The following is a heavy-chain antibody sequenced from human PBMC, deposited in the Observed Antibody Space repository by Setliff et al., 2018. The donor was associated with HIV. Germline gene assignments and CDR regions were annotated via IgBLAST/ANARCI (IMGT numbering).Heavy chain of an antibody. J-gene: IGHJ4*02. CDR2: ISIGSGAAI. D-gene: IGHD6-6*01. CDR1: GFTFRNYN. CDR3: ARDDDYISSSGLGY. Sequence: GGSLRLSCAASGFTFRNYNFNWVRQAPGRGLEWVSSISIGSGAAIYYAESVQGRFTVSRDNSKNSLYLQMNSLRVEDTAVYYCARDDDYISSSGLGYWGQGTLVTVSS. V-gene: IGHV3-21*01.